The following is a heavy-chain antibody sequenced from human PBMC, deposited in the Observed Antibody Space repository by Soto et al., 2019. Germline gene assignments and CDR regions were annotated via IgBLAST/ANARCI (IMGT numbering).Heavy chain of an antibody. Sequence: SETLSLTCAVYGGSFSGYYWSWIRQPPGKGLEWIGEINHSGSTNYNPSLKSRVTISVDTSKNQFSLKLSSVTAADTAVYYCARGRRVRFLEWYYYYGMDVWGQGTTVTVSS. J-gene: IGHJ6*02. CDR1: GGSFSGYY. CDR2: INHSGST. D-gene: IGHD3-3*01. CDR3: ARGRRVRFLEWYYYYGMDV. V-gene: IGHV4-34*01.